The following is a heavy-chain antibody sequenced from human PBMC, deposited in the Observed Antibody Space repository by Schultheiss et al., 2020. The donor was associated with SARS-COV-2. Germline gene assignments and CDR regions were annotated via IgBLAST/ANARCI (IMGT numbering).Heavy chain of an antibody. J-gene: IGHJ5*02. Sequence: SETLSLTCTVSGGSISSYYWSWIRQPPGKGLEWIGYIYHSGSTNYNPSLKSRVAMSVDMSKNHFSLKLSSVTAADTAVYYCARGQGEATPSNWFDPWGQGTLVTVSS. CDR1: GGSISSYY. CDR2: IYHSGST. CDR3: ARGQGEATPSNWFDP. V-gene: IGHV4-59*01. D-gene: IGHD5-12*01.